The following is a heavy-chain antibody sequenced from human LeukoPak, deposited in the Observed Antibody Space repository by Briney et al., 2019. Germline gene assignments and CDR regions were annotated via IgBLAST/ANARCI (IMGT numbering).Heavy chain of an antibody. CDR3: ASILYGYGLDV. Sequence: ASVKVSCKVSGYTLINLSMHWVRQAPGKGLEWMGSSDPHQTNYARNFQGGLTMTEDTSADTAYMELSSLRSEDTAVYYCASILYGYGLDVWGKGTTVTVSS. CDR2: SDPHQT. J-gene: IGHJ6*04. CDR1: GYTLINLS. D-gene: IGHD2/OR15-2a*01. V-gene: IGHV1-24*01.